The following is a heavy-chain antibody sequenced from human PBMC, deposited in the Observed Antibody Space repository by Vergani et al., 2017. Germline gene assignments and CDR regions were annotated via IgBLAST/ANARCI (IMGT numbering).Heavy chain of an antibody. V-gene: IGHV4-59*11. CDR3: ARGSRDGYNFAFDI. Sequence: QVQLQESGPGLVKPSETLSLTCTVSGGSISSHYWSWIRQPPGKGLEWIGYIYYSGSTNYHPSLKSRVTISVDTSKNQFSLKLSSVTAADTAVYYCARGSRDGYNFAFDIWGQGTMVTVSS. J-gene: IGHJ3*02. CDR2: IYYSGST. D-gene: IGHD5-24*01. CDR1: GGSISSHY.